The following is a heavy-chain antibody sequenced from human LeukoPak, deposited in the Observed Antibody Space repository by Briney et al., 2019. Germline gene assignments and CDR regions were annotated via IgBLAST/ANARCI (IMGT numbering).Heavy chain of an antibody. V-gene: IGHV5-51*01. CDR3: ARFAAYYYMDV. Sequence: GESLKISCKGSGYSFTSYWIGWVRQMPGKGLGWMGIIYPGDSDTRYSPSYQGQVTISADKSISTASLQWSSLKASDTAMYYCARFAAYYYMDVWGKGTTVTVSS. CDR1: GYSFTSYW. D-gene: IGHD2-15*01. J-gene: IGHJ6*03. CDR2: IYPGDSDT.